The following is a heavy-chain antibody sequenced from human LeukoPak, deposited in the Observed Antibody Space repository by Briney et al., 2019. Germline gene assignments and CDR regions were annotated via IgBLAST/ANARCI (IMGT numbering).Heavy chain of an antibody. V-gene: IGHV3-48*04. D-gene: IGHD3-9*01. CDR3: ARVGILTGYQVDY. CDR1: GFTFSTVS. Sequence: PGGSLRLSCSASGFTFSTVSMDWVRQAPGKGLEWVSYISSSSSTIYYADSVKGRFTISRDNAKNSLYLQMNSLRAEDTAVYYCARVGILTGYQVDYWGQGTLVTVSS. J-gene: IGHJ4*02. CDR2: ISSSSSTI.